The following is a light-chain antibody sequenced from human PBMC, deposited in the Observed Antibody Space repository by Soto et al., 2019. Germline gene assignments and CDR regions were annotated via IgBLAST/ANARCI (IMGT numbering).Light chain of an antibody. V-gene: IGKV3-11*01. J-gene: IGKJ4*01. Sequence: EIVLTQSPSTLSLSPGERATLSCRASQSVTSRLAWYQQTPGQAPRLLIFDASYRDTGVPARFSGSGSGTDFTLTISSLEPEDFAVYYCQQRYNLPLTFGGGTKVDIK. CDR3: QQRYNLPLT. CDR2: DAS. CDR1: QSVTSR.